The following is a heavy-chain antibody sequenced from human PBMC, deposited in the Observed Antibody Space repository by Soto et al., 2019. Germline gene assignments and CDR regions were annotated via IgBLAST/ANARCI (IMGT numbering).Heavy chain of an antibody. J-gene: IGHJ4*02. D-gene: IGHD3-10*01. CDR2: ISGTGGAA. CDR3: ARPEEVVRGFDF. V-gene: IGHV3-23*01. CDR1: GFTFGHSA. Sequence: GGSLRLSCAASGFTFGHSAMSWVRQAPGKGLEWVAAISGTGGAAYYADSVKGRFTISRDNSRNTLFLQMNSLRVDDTAIYHCARPEEVVRGFDFWGLGTLVTVSS.